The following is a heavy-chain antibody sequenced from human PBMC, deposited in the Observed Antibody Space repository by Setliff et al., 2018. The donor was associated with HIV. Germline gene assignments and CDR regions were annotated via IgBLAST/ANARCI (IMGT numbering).Heavy chain of an antibody. J-gene: IGHJ4*02. D-gene: IGHD3-10*01. V-gene: IGHV3-30*02. Sequence: PGGFLRLSCVASGFTISVYNMHWVRQIPGKGLEWVAFIAFDGSTKYYADSVKGRFTISRDNSKNTLYLQMNSLRAEDTAVYYCAKCTYYGSGSYYNVDYFDYWGQGTLVTVSS. CDR2: IAFDGSTK. CDR1: GFTISVYN. CDR3: AKCTYYGSGSYYNVDYFDY.